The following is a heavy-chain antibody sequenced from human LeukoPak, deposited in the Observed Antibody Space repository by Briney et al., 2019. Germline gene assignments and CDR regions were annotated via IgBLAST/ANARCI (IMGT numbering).Heavy chain of an antibody. CDR1: GFTFSSYG. CDR2: IWYDGSNK. J-gene: IGHJ4*02. V-gene: IGHV3-33*01. Sequence: GRSLRLSCAASGFTFSSYGMHWVRQAPGKGLEWVAVIWYDGSNKYYADSVKGRFTISRDNSKNTLYLQMNSLRAEDTAVYYCARTSSGWDFDYWGQGTLVTVSS. D-gene: IGHD6-19*01. CDR3: ARTSSGWDFDY.